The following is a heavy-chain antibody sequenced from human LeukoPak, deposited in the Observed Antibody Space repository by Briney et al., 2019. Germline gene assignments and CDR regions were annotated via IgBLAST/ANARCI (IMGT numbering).Heavy chain of an antibody. CDR1: GFTFSYAW. CDR2: IKSKSDGGTT. J-gene: IGHJ4*02. Sequence: GGSLRLSCAASGFTFSYAWMNWVRQAPGKGLEWVGRIKSKSDGGTTDNAAPVKGRFTISKDDSKNTLYLQMNSLKTEDTGIYYCTTGTLTSDYWGQGTLVTVSS. V-gene: IGHV3-15*01. CDR3: TTGTLTSDY. D-gene: IGHD4-17*01.